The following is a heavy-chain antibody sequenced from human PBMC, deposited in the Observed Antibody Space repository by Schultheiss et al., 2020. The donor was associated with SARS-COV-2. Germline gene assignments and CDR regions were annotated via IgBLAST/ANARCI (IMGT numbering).Heavy chain of an antibody. CDR2: IYYSGST. CDR3: ARHTYDMRDPNSYYFDY. D-gene: IGHD3-16*01. V-gene: IGHV4-59*08. J-gene: IGHJ4*02. CDR1: GGSISSYY. Sequence: SETLSLTCTVSGGSISSYYWSWIRQPPGKGLEWIGSIYYSGSTNYNPSLKSRVTVSVDTSKNQFSLKLSSVTAADTAVYYCARHTYDMRDPNSYYFDYWGQGTLVTVSS.